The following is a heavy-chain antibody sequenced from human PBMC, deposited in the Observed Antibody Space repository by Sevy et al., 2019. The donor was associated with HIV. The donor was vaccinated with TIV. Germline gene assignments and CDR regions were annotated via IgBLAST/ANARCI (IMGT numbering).Heavy chain of an antibody. CDR2: IRYDGSNK. Sequence: GGSLRLSCAASGFTFSSYGMHWVRQAPGKGLEWVAFIRYDGSNKYYADSVKGRFTIYRDNSKNTLYLQMNSLRAEDTAVYYCAKARVEWELLGFFDYWGQGTLVTVSS. V-gene: IGHV3-30*02. J-gene: IGHJ4*02. CDR1: GFTFSSYG. D-gene: IGHD1-26*01. CDR3: AKARVEWELLGFFDY.